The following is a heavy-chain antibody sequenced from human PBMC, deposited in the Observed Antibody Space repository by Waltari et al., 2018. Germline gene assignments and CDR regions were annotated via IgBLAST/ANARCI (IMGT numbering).Heavy chain of an antibody. D-gene: IGHD4-17*01. J-gene: IGHJ4*02. CDR3: ASLGTVTSFDY. V-gene: IGHV4-61*09. CDR2: IYTSGST. Sequence: QVQLQESGPGLVKPSQTLSLTCTVSGGSISSGSYYWRWIRQPAGKGLEWIGYIYTSGSTNYNPSLKSRVTISVDTSKNQFSLKLSSVTAADTAVYYCASLGTVTSFDYWGQGTLVTVSS. CDR1: GGSISSGSYY.